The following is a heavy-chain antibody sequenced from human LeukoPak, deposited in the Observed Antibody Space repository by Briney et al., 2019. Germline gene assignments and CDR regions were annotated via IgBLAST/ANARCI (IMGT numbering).Heavy chain of an antibody. CDR3: AKESDSGYHSEGPRS. J-gene: IGHJ4*02. Sequence: GGSLRLSCAASGFVLSDYGMHWVRQAPGKGLEWVAFVRHDGSNEYYVGSVKGRFTISRDKSKNTLYLQMNSLRVEDTAVYSCAKESDSGYHSEGPRSWGQGTLVTVSS. CDR2: VRHDGSNE. V-gene: IGHV3-30*02. D-gene: IGHD5-12*01. CDR1: GFVLSDYG.